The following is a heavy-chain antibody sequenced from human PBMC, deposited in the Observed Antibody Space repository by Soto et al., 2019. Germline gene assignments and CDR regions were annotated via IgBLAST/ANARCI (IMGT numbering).Heavy chain of an antibody. CDR1: GYTLTRYG. V-gene: IGHV1-18*01. CDR2: ISAYNGNT. J-gene: IGHJ4*02. D-gene: IGHD4-17*01. CDR3: ARGSEDAYGDYVLFDY. Sequence: ASGKGSCKASGYTLTRYGISGGRQAPGQGLEWMGWISAYNGNTNYAQKLQGRVTMTTDTTTSTAYMELRSLRSDDTAVYYCARGSEDAYGDYVLFDYWGQGTLVTVSS.